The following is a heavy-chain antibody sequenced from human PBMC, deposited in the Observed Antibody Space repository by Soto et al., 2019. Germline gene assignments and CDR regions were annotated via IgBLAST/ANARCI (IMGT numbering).Heavy chain of an antibody. CDR3: ARRPGTYDY. J-gene: IGHJ4*02. V-gene: IGHV3-48*01. CDR2: ISSSSSTI. D-gene: IGHD1-7*01. CDR1: GFTFSSYS. Sequence: GGSLRLSCAASGFTFSSYSMNWVRKAPGKGLEWVSYISSSSSTIYYADSVKGRFTISRDNAKNSLYLQMNSLRAEDTAVYYCARRPGTYDYWGQGTLVTVSS.